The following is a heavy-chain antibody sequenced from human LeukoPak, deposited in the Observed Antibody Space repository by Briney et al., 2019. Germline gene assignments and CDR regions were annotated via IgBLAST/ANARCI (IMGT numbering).Heavy chain of an antibody. CDR1: GGSLSSYY. D-gene: IGHD3-10*01. J-gene: IGHJ2*01. V-gene: IGHV4-59*08. CDR3: ARLLLWFGGSWYFDL. Sequence: SETLSLTCTVSGGSLSSYYWSWIRQPPGKGLEWIGYIYYSGSTNYNPSLKSRVTISVDTSKNQFSLKLSSVTAADTAVYYCARLLLWFGGSWYFDLWGRGTLVTVSS. CDR2: IYYSGST.